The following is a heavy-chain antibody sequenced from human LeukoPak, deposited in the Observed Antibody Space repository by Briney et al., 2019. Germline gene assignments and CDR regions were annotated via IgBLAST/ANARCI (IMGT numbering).Heavy chain of an antibody. V-gene: IGHV3-30*19. J-gene: IGHJ6*04. D-gene: IGHD5-12*01. Sequence: HSGTSLRLSCAASGFTLGYHGMHWVRQAPGKGLEWVAIISYDGSNKYYADSVKGRFTISRDNSKNTLYLQMNSLRGEDTAVYYCARELVATISVWGKGTTVTVSS. CDR3: ARELVATISV. CDR1: GFTLGYHG. CDR2: ISYDGSNK.